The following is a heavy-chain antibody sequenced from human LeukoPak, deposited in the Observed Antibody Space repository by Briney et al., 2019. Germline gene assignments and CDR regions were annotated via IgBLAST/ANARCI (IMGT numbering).Heavy chain of an antibody. J-gene: IGHJ6*02. CDR3: VRHNHMDV. V-gene: IGHV1-46*02. Sequence: GGSLRLSCAASGFTFNNYGMHWVRQAPGQGLEWMAIINLSGGSTDYTQKFQGRVTVTRDTSTSTVYMELSSLRSEDTAVYYCVRHNHMDVWGQGTTVTVSS. CDR1: GFTFNNYG. CDR2: INLSGGST.